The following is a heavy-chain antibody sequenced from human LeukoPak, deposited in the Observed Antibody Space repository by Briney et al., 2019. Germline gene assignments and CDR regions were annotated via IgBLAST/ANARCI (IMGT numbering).Heavy chain of an antibody. CDR3: ARDGDGDYVFSYYFDY. D-gene: IGHD4-17*01. J-gene: IGHJ4*02. V-gene: IGHV3-30*04. CDR2: ISYDESNT. CDR1: GFTFSSYA. Sequence: GGSLRLSCAASGFTFSSYAMHWVRQAPGKGLEGVALISYDESNTFYADSVKGRFTISRGNSKNTLYLQMNSLRVEDTAVYYCARDGDGDYVFSYYFDYWGQGTLVTVSS.